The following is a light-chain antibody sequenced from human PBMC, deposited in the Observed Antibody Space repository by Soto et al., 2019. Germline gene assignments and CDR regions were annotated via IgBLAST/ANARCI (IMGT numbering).Light chain of an antibody. Sequence: QSVLTQPASVSGSPGQSITIPCTGTNSDIGSYSLVSWYQHHPGKAPKLMIYEVIKRPSGVSNRFSGSKSGNTASLIISGLQAEDEADYYCCSYAGSRTYVFGTGTKVTVL. CDR1: NSDIGSYSL. J-gene: IGLJ1*01. CDR3: CSYAGSRTYV. CDR2: EVI. V-gene: IGLV2-23*02.